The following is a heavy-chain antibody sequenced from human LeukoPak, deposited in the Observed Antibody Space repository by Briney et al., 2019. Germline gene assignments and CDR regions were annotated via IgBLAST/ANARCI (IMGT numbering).Heavy chain of an antibody. V-gene: IGHV3-48*03. CDR2: ISSSGSTI. J-gene: IGHJ6*04. CDR1: GFTFSSYE. Sequence: GGSLRLSCAASGFTFSSYEMNWVRQAPGKGLEWVSYISSSGSTIYYADSVKGRFTISRDNAKNSLYLQMNSLRAEDTAVYYCARDCSSTSCYAGTYYYYGMDVRGKGTTVTVSS. D-gene: IGHD2-2*01. CDR3: ARDCSSTSCYAGTYYYYGMDV.